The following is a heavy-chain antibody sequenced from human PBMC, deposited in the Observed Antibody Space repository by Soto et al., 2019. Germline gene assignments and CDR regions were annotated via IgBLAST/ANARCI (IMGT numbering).Heavy chain of an antibody. J-gene: IGHJ6*01. CDR2: INHSGST. CDR1: GGSFSGYY. Sequence: SETLSLTCAVYGGSFSGYYCSWIRQPPGKGLEWIGEINHSGSTNYNPSLKSRVTISVDTSKNQFSLKLSSVTAADTAVYYCARLGWLAGGYYYYYGMDVWGQGTTVTVSA. CDR3: ARLGWLAGGYYYYYGMDV. D-gene: IGHD6-19*01. V-gene: IGHV4-34*01.